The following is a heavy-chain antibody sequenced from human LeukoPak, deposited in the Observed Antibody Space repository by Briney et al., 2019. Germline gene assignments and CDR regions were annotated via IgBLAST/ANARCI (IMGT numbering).Heavy chain of an antibody. J-gene: IGHJ4*02. CDR2: ISSSSSYI. Sequence: GGSLRLSCAASGFTFSSYSMNWVRQAPGKGLEWVSSISSSSSYICYADSVKGRFTISRDNAKNSLYLQMNSLRAEDTAVYYCARSGYYYDSSGYYYLDYWGQGTLVTVSS. CDR3: ARSGYYYDSSGYYYLDY. V-gene: IGHV3-21*01. D-gene: IGHD3-22*01. CDR1: GFTFSSYS.